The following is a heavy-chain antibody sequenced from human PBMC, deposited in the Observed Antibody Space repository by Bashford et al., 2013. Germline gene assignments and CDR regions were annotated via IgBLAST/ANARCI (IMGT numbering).Heavy chain of an antibody. D-gene: IGHD5-12*01. CDR2: IKSKNHGETT. Sequence: VRQAPGKGLEWVGHIKSKNHGETTDYAAPVKGRFTISRDDSKNTVYLQMNSLKTDDTAVYFCTGDTGYERPEVSLDIWGQGTMVTVSS. CDR3: TGDTGYERPEVSLDI. V-gene: IGHV3-15*01. J-gene: IGHJ3*02.